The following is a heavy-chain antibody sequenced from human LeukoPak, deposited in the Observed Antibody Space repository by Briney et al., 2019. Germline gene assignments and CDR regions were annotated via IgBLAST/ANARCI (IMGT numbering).Heavy chain of an antibody. CDR1: GGSISSYY. CDR2: IYASGST. CDR3: ARGTLRGSNGAYGMDV. J-gene: IGHJ6*02. V-gene: IGHV4-4*07. Sequence: SETLSLTCTVSGGSISSYYWSWIRQPAGKGLEWIGRIYASGSTNYNPSLKSRVTMSVDTSKNQFSLKLSSVTAADTAVYSCARGTLRGSNGAYGMDVWGQGTTVTVSS. D-gene: IGHD3-16*01.